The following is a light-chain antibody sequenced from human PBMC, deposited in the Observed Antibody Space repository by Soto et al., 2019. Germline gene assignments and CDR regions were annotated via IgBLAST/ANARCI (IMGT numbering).Light chain of an antibody. CDR1: SSNIGAGYD. Sequence: QSVLTQPPSVSGAPGQRVTISCTGSSSNIGAGYDVHWYQHLPGTGPKLLIYGNSNRPSGVPDRFSGSKSGTSASLALTGLQSEDEADYYCQSYDSSLSGVVFGGGTKVTVL. CDR2: GNS. CDR3: QSYDSSLSGVV. J-gene: IGLJ2*01. V-gene: IGLV1-40*01.